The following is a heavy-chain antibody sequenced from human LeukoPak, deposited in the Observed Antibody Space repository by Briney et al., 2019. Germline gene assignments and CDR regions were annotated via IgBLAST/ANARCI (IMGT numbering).Heavy chain of an antibody. CDR3: ARDEYQPYYFDY. D-gene: IGHD2-2*01. CDR2: IYSGGST. CDR1: GFTVSSNY. Sequence: GGSLRLSCAASGFTVSSNYMSWVRQAPGKGLEWVSVIYSGGSTYYADSVKGRFTISRGNSKNTLYLQMNSLRAEDTAVYYCARDEYQPYYFDYWGQGTLVTVSS. J-gene: IGHJ4*02. V-gene: IGHV3-66*01.